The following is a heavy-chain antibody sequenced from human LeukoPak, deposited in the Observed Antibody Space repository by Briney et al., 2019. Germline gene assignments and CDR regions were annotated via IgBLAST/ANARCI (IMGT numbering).Heavy chain of an antibody. CDR3: AKASANYDILTHHDY. V-gene: IGHV3-23*01. D-gene: IGHD3-9*01. Sequence: PGGSLRLSCAASGFTFSSYAMSWVRQAPGKGLEWVSAISGSGGSTYYADSVKGRFTISRDNSKNTLYLQMNSLRAEDTAVYYCAKASANYDILTHHDYWGQGTLVTVSS. J-gene: IGHJ4*02. CDR2: ISGSGGST. CDR1: GFTFSSYA.